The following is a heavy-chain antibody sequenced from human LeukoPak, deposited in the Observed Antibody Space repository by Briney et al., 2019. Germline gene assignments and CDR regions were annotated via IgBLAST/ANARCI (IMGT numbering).Heavy chain of an antibody. V-gene: IGHV1-69*13. CDR3: ARGYAGTMIVVDDAFDI. Sequence: SVKVSCKASGGTFSSYAISWVRQAPGQGLEWMGGIIPIFGTANYAQKFQGRVTITGDESTSTAYMELSSLRSEDTAVYYCARGYAGTMIVVDDAFDIWGQGTMVTVSS. CDR2: IIPIFGTA. J-gene: IGHJ3*02. D-gene: IGHD3-22*01. CDR1: GGTFSSYA.